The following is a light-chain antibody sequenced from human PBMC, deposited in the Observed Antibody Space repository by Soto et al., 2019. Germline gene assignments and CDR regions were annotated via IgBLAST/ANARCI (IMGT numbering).Light chain of an antibody. CDR3: MQATHFPPFT. CDR1: QSLVHSDGNTY. Sequence: DIVLTQTPLSSPVALGQPASISCRSRQSLVHSDGNTYLSWLHQRPGQPPRLLIYKISKRFSGVPDRFSGSGAGTDFTLKISRVEAEDVGFYYCMQATHFPPFTFGQGTKLEI. V-gene: IGKV2-24*01. CDR2: KIS. J-gene: IGKJ2*01.